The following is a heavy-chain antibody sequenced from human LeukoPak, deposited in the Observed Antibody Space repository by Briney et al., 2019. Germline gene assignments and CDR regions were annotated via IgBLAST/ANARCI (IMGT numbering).Heavy chain of an antibody. CDR2: IKQDGSEK. Sequence: GGSLRLSCAASGIIMTKYWMTWVRQVPGKGLEWVATIKQDGSEKYYVDSVKGRFTISRDNAKSSLYLQMNSLRAEDTAVYYCAGSVDYYYMDVWGKGTTVTVSS. V-gene: IGHV3-7*01. CDR1: GIIMTKYW. J-gene: IGHJ6*03. CDR3: AGSVDYYYMDV.